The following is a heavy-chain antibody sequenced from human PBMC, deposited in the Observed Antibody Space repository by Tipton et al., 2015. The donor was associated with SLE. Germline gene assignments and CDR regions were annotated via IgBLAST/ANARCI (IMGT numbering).Heavy chain of an antibody. CDR2: INHSGIT. D-gene: IGHD2-15*01. CDR3: ARIGCGSVGNNCNWFDP. CDR1: GDSFIACY. J-gene: IGHJ5*02. V-gene: IGHV4-34*01. Sequence: GLVKPSETLSLTCTVYGDSFIACYWTWIRQPPGKGLEWIGEINHSGITNYNPSLKRRVTMSADTSKSQFSLKLSSVTAADTAVYYCARIGCGSVGNNCNWFDPWGQGTLVTVSS.